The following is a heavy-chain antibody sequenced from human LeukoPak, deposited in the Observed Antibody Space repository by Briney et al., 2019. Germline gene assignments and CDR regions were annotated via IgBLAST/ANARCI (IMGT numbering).Heavy chain of an antibody. V-gene: IGHV5-51*01. CDR1: GYSFTSYW. Sequence: GESLKISCKTSGYSFTSYWIGWVRQMPGRGLEWMGIIYPSDSGTIYSPSFQGQVTISADKSITTAYLQWSSLKASDSAIYYCGRAGFDYWGQGALVTVSS. CDR2: IYPSDSGT. CDR3: GRAGFDY. J-gene: IGHJ4*02. D-gene: IGHD1-14*01.